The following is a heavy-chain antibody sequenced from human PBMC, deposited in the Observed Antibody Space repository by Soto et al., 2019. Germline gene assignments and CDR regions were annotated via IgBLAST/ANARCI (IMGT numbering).Heavy chain of an antibody. CDR1: GGTFNTYA. D-gene: IGHD3-10*01. CDR3: AKEAGDH. V-gene: IGHV1-69*01. Sequence: QMQLVQSGAEVKERGCSVKISCKTSGGTFNTYALTWVRQAPGQGLEWIGGIIPIFGIKNVAQRFQGRVTINADESPTTAYMEMTSLRSDDTAVYYCAKEAGDHWGQGTLVTVSS. J-gene: IGHJ4*02. CDR2: IIPIFGIK.